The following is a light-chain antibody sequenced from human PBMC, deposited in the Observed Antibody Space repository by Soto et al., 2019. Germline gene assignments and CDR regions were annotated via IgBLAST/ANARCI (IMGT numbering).Light chain of an antibody. V-gene: IGLV2-14*03. Sequence: QSVLTQPASVFGSPGQSITISCTGTSRDVGGYKFVSRYQQHPGKDPKLMIYEVSSRPSGVSNSFSGSKSGNTASLTISGLQPEDEADYYCSSYTTSSTLVFGTGTKVTGL. CDR2: EVS. CDR1: SRDVGGYKF. CDR3: SSYTTSSTLV. J-gene: IGLJ1*01.